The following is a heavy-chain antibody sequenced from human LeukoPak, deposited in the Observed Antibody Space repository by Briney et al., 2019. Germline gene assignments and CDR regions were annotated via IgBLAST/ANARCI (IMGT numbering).Heavy chain of an antibody. CDR1: GYTITELS. CDR2: FDPEDGET. D-gene: IGHD6-13*01. V-gene: IGHV1-24*01. Sequence: ASVKVSCKVSGYTITELSMHWVRQAPGKGLEWMGGFDPEDGETIYAQKFQGRVTMTEDTSTDTAYMELSSLRSEDTAVYYCATDIRSSWYGVAILGYWGQGTLVTVSS. J-gene: IGHJ4*02. CDR3: ATDIRSSWYGVAILGY.